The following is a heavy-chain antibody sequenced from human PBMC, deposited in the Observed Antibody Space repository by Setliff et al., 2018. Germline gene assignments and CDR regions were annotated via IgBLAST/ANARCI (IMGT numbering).Heavy chain of an antibody. V-gene: IGHV4-59*01. CDR3: AKGGTYRYFDF. D-gene: IGHD1-1*01. CDR2: VYHSGTA. CDR1: GGPFSGAS. J-gene: IGHJ4*02. Sequence: SETLSLTCTVSGGPFSGASIWSWIRQPPGKGLEFIGYVYHSGTAEYDPSLESRAIMSVDASKNEISLKLKSVTAADTAVYYCAKGGTYRYFDFWGQGALVTVSS.